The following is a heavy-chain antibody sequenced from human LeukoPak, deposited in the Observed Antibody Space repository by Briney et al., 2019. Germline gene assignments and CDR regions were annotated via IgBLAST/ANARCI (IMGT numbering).Heavy chain of an antibody. CDR2: IWYDGSNK. CDR1: GFTFSSYG. CDR3: AGEKGTVTRSPFGMDV. D-gene: IGHD4-17*01. J-gene: IGHJ6*02. Sequence: GGSLRLSCAASGFTFSSYGMHWVRQAPGKGLEWVAVIWYDGSNKYYADSVKGRFTISRDNSKNTLYLQMNSLRAEDTAVYYCAGEKGTVTRSPFGMDVWGQGTTVTVSS. V-gene: IGHV3-33*01.